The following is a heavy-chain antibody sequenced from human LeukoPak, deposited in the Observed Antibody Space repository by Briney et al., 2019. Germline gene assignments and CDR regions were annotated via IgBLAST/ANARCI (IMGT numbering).Heavy chain of an antibody. CDR3: ARGERDDYDAFDI. V-gene: IGHV4-30-2*01. Sequence: SETLSLTCAVSGGSISSGGYSWSWIRQPPGKGLEWIGYIYHSGGTYYNPSLKSRVTISVDRSKNQFSLKLSSVTAADTAVYYCARGERDDYDAFDIWGQGTMVTVSS. CDR1: GGSISSGGYS. CDR2: IYHSGGT. D-gene: IGHD5-24*01. J-gene: IGHJ3*02.